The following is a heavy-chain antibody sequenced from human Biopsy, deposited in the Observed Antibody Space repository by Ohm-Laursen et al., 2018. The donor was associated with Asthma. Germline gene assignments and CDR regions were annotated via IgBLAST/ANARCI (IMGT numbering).Heavy chain of an antibody. Sequence: GASVKVSCKSLGGTFNTYVIGWVRQAPGQGLEWMGGINPVFCTTTYPQKFQDRVTITADDSTSTVYMELSSLRSEDTAVYYCARKAGSCISRTCYSLDFWGQGTLVTVSS. CDR3: ARKAGSCISRTCYSLDF. CDR1: GGTFNTYV. V-gene: IGHV1-69*13. J-gene: IGHJ4*02. D-gene: IGHD2-2*01. CDR2: INPVFCTT.